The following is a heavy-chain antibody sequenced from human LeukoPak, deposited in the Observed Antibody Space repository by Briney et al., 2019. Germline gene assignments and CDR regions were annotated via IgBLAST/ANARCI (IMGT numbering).Heavy chain of an antibody. Sequence: ASVKVSCKASGYTFTSYYMHWVRQAPGQGLEWMGIINPSGGSTSYAQKFLGRVTMTRDTSTSTVYMELSSLRSEDTAVYYCARGGLTMVRGVIITFRFDPWGQGTLVTVSS. CDR1: GYTFTSYY. D-gene: IGHD3-10*01. CDR2: INPSGGST. CDR3: ARGGLTMVRGVIITFRFDP. V-gene: IGHV1-46*01. J-gene: IGHJ5*02.